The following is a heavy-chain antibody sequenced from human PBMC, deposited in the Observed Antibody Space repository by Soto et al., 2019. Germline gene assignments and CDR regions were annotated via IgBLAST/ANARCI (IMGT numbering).Heavy chain of an antibody. Sequence: SVKVSCKASGGTFSSYTISWVRQAPGQGLEWMGRIIPILGIANYAQKFQGRVTITADKSTSTAYMELSSLRSEDTAVYYCAIGATVTTGSYNYYYYYMDVWGKGTTVTVSS. CDR3: AIGATVTTGSYNYYYYYMDV. V-gene: IGHV1-69*02. J-gene: IGHJ6*03. CDR1: GGTFSSYT. CDR2: IIPILGIA. D-gene: IGHD4-4*01.